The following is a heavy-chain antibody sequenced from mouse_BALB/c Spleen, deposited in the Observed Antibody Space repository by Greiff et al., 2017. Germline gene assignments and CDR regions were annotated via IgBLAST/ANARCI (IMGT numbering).Heavy chain of an antibody. D-gene: IGHD1-1*01. CDR3: ATNSPYYYGSSPYYYAMDY. CDR1: GYSFTGYT. J-gene: IGHJ4*01. CDR2: INPYNGGT. V-gene: IGHV1-18*01. Sequence: VQLKQSGPELVKPGASMKISCKASGYSFTGYTMNWVKQSHGKNLEWIGLINPYNGGTSYNQKFKGKATLTVDKSSSTAYMELLSLTSEDSAVYYCATNSPYYYGSSPYYYAMDYWGQGTSVTVSS.